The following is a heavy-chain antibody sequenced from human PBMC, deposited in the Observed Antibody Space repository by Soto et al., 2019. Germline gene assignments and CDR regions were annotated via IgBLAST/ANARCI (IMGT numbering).Heavy chain of an antibody. D-gene: IGHD1-26*01. Sequence: PGESLKISCKGSGYSFTSYWISWVRQMPGKGLEWMGRIDPSDSYTNYSPSFQGHVTISADKSISTAYLQWSSLKASDTAMYYCARLPLGTFKNPHLVLVGATAMFDYWGQGTLVTVSS. CDR3: ARLPLGTFKNPHLVLVGATAMFDY. V-gene: IGHV5-10-1*01. J-gene: IGHJ4*02. CDR2: IDPSDSYT. CDR1: GYSFTSYW.